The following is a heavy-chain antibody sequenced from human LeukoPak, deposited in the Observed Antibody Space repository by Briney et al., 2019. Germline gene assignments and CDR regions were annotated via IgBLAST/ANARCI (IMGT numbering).Heavy chain of an antibody. Sequence: ASVKVSCKASGGTFSSYAISWVRQAPGQGLEWMGGIIPIFGTANYAQKFQGRVTITADESTSTAYMELSSLRSEDTAVYYCARDSKGRYFDWGAGYYMDVWGKGTTVTISS. CDR1: GGTFSSYA. J-gene: IGHJ6*03. CDR3: ARDSKGRYFDWGAGYYMDV. CDR2: IIPIFGTA. V-gene: IGHV1-69*13. D-gene: IGHD3-9*01.